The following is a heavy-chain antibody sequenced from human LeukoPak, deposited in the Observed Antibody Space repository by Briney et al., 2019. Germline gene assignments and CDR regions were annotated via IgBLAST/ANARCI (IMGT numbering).Heavy chain of an antibody. J-gene: IGHJ4*02. D-gene: IGHD3-9*01. CDR1: GFTFDSSA. CDR2: ITDTGDST. V-gene: IGHV3-23*01. Sequence: GGSLRLSCAASGFTFDSSAMSWVRQAPGKGLEWVSTITDTGDSTHYADSVKGRFTISRDNSKNTLYLQMNSLRTEDTAVYYCAKDYDMLIGSPDYWGQGTLVTVSS. CDR3: AKDYDMLIGSPDY.